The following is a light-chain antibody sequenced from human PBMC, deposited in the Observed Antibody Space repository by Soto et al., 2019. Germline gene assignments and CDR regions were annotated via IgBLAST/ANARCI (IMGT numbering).Light chain of an antibody. J-gene: IGKJ1*01. CDR1: QTISSS. CDR3: QHYNSYSEA. V-gene: IGKV1-5*03. Sequence: DIQMTQSPSTLSASVGDRVTITCRASQTISSSLAWYQQKPGKAPKLLIYTASTFKSGVPSRFSGSGSGTEFTLTISSLQPDDFATYYCQHYNSYSEAFGQGTKVDIK. CDR2: TAS.